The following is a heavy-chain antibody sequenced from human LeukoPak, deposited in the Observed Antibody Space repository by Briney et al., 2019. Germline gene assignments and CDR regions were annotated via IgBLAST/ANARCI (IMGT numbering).Heavy chain of an antibody. D-gene: IGHD6-19*01. CDR2: ISWNSGSI. CDR1: GFTFDDYA. V-gene: IGHV3-9*01. J-gene: IGHJ5*02. Sequence: PGGSLRLSCAASGFTFDDYAMHWVRQAPGKGLEWVSGISWNSGSIGYADSVKGRFTISRDNAKNSLYLQMNSLRAEDTALYYCAKDIIDRGSHSSGWFDPWRQGTLVTVSS. CDR3: AKDIIDRGSHSSGWFDP.